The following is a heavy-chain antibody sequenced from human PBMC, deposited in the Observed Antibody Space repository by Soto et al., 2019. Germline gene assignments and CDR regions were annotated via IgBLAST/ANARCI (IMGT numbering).Heavy chain of an antibody. CDR3: ARGFFDWVSGNYYFYKLDV. D-gene: IGHD3-9*01. V-gene: IGHV1-18*01. CDR2: ISAHNGYS. Sequence: QIQLVQSGAEVKKPGASVKVSCKASGYTFSYSAISWVRQAPGKGLEWMGWISAHNGYSSYAHKLQDRVTMATDTSTNTAYMELRILRSDDTAVYYCARGFFDWVSGNYYFYKLDVWGQGTTVTVSS. J-gene: IGHJ6*02. CDR1: GYTFSYSA.